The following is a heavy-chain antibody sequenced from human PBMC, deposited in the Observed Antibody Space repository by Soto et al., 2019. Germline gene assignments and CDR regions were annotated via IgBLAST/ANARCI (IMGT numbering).Heavy chain of an antibody. Sequence: QVQLVESGGGVVQPGRSLRLSCAASGFTFSSHGMHWVRQAPGKGLEWVAVTSNDGSIEYYVDSVKGRFTISRDNSKNTLFLQMNSLRAEDTAMYYCAKEGHLNSLDCRYHFDFWGQGTLVTVSS. V-gene: IGHV3-30*18. J-gene: IGHJ4*02. D-gene: IGHD2-21*02. CDR3: AKEGHLNSLDCRYHFDF. CDR2: TSNDGSIE. CDR1: GFTFSSHG.